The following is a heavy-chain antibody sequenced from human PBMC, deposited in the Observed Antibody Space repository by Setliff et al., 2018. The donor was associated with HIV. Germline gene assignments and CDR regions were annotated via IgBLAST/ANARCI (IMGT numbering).Heavy chain of an antibody. Sequence: ASVKVSCKVSGYTLTEVSMHWVRQAPKKGLEWMGYFDPQDGETVHAQKFQGRVTLTEDTSTDTAYMELSGLRSEDTAVYYCAIGFGRSTWTYYYYYMDVWGKGTTVTVSS. J-gene: IGHJ6*03. D-gene: IGHD6-13*01. CDR1: GYTLTEVS. CDR2: FDPQDGET. CDR3: AIGFGRSTWTYYYYYMDV. V-gene: IGHV1-24*01.